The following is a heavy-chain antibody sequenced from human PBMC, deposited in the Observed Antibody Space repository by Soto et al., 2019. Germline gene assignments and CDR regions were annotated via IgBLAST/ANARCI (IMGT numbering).Heavy chain of an antibody. CDR2: ISYDGSNK. Sequence: LRLSCAASGFTFSSYGMHWVRQAPGKGLEWVAVISYDGSNKYYADSVKGRFTISRDNSKNTLYLQMNSLRAEDTAVYYCAKDSLNPGYSSGWYSPYYYYYYCMDVWGQDTTVTVAS. D-gene: IGHD6-19*01. CDR3: AKDSLNPGYSSGWYSPYYYYYYCMDV. CDR1: GFTFSSYG. V-gene: IGHV3-30*18. J-gene: IGHJ6*01.